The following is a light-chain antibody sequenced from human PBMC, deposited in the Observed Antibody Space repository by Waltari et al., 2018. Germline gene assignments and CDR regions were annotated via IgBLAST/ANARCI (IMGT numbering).Light chain of an antibody. V-gene: IGKV2-30*01. Sequence: DVVLTQSPLSLSVTLGQSACVSCRSSPSLAFSDGKTYLNWFHQKPGQSPRRLIYKVSNRESVIPDRISGSGSGTDFALKISRVEAEDVGVYYCMEGAQWYTFSQGTKLEIK. CDR1: PSLAFSDGKTY. CDR3: MEGAQWYT. CDR2: KVS. J-gene: IGKJ2*01.